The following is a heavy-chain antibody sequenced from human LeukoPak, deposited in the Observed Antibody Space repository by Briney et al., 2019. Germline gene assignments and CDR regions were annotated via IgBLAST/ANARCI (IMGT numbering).Heavy chain of an antibody. CDR1: GGSISSSSYY. Sequence: PSETLSLTCTVSGGSISSSSYYRGWIRQPPGKGLEWIGSIYYSGSTYYNPSLKSRVTISVDTSKNQFSLKLSSVTAADTAVYYCARHYGRYYFDYWGQGTLVTVSS. D-gene: IGHD3-10*01. CDR3: ARHYGRYYFDY. J-gene: IGHJ4*02. V-gene: IGHV4-39*01. CDR2: IYYSGST.